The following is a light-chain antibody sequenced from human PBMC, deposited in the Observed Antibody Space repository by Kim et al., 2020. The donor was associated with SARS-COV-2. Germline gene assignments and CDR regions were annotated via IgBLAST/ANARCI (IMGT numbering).Light chain of an antibody. CDR1: QDIRKY. J-gene: IGKJ3*01. Sequence: DIQMTQSPSSLSASVGDTVTITCQASQDIRKYLNWYQQKLGRAPKLLIHHTSDLETGIPTRFSGGGSGTHFNLNISSLQPEDFATYFCQQYENVPLTFGPGTKLEIK. V-gene: IGKV1-33*01. CDR2: HTS. CDR3: QQYENVPLT.